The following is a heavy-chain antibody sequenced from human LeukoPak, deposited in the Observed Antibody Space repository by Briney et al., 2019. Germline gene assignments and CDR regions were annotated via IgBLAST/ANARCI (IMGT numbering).Heavy chain of an antibody. CDR1: GFTFGDYT. CDR2: INHSGST. J-gene: IGHJ4*02. Sequence: GSLRLSCTASGFTFGDYTMSWIRQPPGKGLEWIGEINHSGSTNYNPSLKSRVTISVDTSKNQFSLKLSSVTAADTAVYYCARGHPSSVPHYFDYWGQGTLVTVSS. D-gene: IGHD2-2*01. V-gene: IGHV4-34*01. CDR3: ARGHPSSVPHYFDY.